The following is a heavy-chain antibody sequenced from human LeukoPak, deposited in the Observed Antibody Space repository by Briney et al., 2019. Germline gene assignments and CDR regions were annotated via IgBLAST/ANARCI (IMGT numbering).Heavy chain of an antibody. V-gene: IGHV3-66*01. Sequence: PGGSLRLSCAASGFSFSTYAMNWVRQAPGKGLEWVSVIYSGGSTYYADSVKGRFTISRDNSKNTLYLQMNSLRAEDTAVYYCARAQNYYDSSGYYYSFYFDYWGQGTLVTVSS. J-gene: IGHJ4*02. CDR1: GFSFSTYA. CDR3: ARAQNYYDSSGYYYSFYFDY. D-gene: IGHD3-22*01. CDR2: IYSGGST.